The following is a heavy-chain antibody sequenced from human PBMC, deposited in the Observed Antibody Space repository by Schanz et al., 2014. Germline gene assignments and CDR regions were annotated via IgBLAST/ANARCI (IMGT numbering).Heavy chain of an antibody. D-gene: IGHD1-1*01. CDR1: GGSIRSGTYY. Sequence: QVQLQESGPGLVKPSQTLSLTCTVSGGSIRSGTYYWSWIRQPAGKALEWVGRVFPNGITNYNPSLRSRVTISLATSKNRFSLPLPSRTAADTAVYYCARDTTWRLDLWGRGTLVTVSS. CDR2: VFPNGIT. CDR3: ARDTTWRLDL. V-gene: IGHV4-61*02. J-gene: IGHJ2*01.